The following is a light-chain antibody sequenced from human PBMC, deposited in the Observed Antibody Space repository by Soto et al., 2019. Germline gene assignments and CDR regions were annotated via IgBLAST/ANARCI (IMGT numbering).Light chain of an antibody. V-gene: IGKV3-20*01. CDR3: QQYGISPWT. J-gene: IGKJ1*01. CDR2: GAS. Sequence: PGERATLSCRASQSVSNSYIAWYQQKPGQAPRLLIYGASSRATGIPDRFTGSGSGTDFTLTITRLEPEDFALYYCQQYGISPWTFGQGTKVEIK. CDR1: QSVSNSY.